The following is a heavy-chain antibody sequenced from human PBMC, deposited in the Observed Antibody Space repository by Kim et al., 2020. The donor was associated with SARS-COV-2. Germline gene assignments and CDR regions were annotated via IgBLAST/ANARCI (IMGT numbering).Heavy chain of an antibody. CDR3: VCITIFGVVAAFDY. D-gene: IGHD3-3*01. J-gene: IGHJ4*02. Sequence: AQKVQGIVTMTQDTSTDTAYMELSSLRSEDTAVYYCVCITIFGVVAAFDYWGQGTLVTVSS. V-gene: IGHV1-24*01.